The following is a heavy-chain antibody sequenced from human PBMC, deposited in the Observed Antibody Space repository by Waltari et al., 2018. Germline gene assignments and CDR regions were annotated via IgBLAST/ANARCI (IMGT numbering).Heavy chain of an antibody. CDR1: GGNFRSYA. J-gene: IGHJ4*02. V-gene: IGHV1-69*05. D-gene: IGHD1-26*01. CDR3: AREVVGGSYRR. CDR2: IIPIFGTA. Sequence: QVQLVQSGAEVKKPGSSVNVSCKASGGNFRSYAISWVRQAPGQGLEWMGGIIPIFGTANYTQKFQGRVTITTDESTSTAYMELSSLRSEDTAVYYCAREVVGGSYRRWGQGTLVTVSS.